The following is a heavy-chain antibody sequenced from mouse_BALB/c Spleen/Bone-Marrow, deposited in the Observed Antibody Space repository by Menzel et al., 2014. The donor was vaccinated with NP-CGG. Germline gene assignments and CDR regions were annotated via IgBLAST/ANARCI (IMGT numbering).Heavy chain of an antibody. D-gene: IGHD1-1*01. CDR1: GFTFSSYA. V-gene: IGHV5-9-3*01. Sequence: EVQVVESGGGLVKPGGSLKLSCAASGFTFSSYAMSWVRQTPEKRLEWVATISSGGSYTYYPDSVKGRFTISRDHAKNTLYLQMSSLRSEDTAMYYCARPPYYGSSEWYYDVWGAGTKVTVSS. CDR3: ARPPYYGSSEWYYDV. CDR2: ISSGGSYT. J-gene: IGHJ1*01.